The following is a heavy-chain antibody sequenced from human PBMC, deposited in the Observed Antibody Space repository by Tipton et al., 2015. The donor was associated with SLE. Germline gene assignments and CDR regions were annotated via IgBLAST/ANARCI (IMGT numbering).Heavy chain of an antibody. CDR1: GGSISSYY. CDR2: IYTYGST. CDR3: AREVEYASSSGGYFYYYMDV. V-gene: IGHV4-4*08. Sequence: TLSLTCTVSGGSISSYYWSLIWQPPGKGLEWIGRIYTYGSTNYNPYLKSRVSLSLGTSNNQFSLSLRFVTAADTAVYYCAREVEYASSSGGYFYYYMDVWGKGTTVTVS. J-gene: IGHJ6*03. D-gene: IGHD6-6*01.